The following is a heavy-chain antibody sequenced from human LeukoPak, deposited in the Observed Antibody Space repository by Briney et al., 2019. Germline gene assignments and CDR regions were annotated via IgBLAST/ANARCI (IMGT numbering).Heavy chain of an antibody. CDR2: ISGSGGST. CDR1: GFTFSSYA. CDR3: AKVHAGYSSGWSTYYFDY. J-gene: IGHJ4*02. D-gene: IGHD6-19*01. V-gene: IGHV3-23*01. Sequence: GGSLRLSCAASGFTFSSYAMSWVRQAPGKGLEWVSAISGSGGSTYYADSVKGRFTISRDNSKNTLYLQMNSLRAEDTAVYYCAKVHAGYSSGWSTYYFDYWGQGTLVTVSS.